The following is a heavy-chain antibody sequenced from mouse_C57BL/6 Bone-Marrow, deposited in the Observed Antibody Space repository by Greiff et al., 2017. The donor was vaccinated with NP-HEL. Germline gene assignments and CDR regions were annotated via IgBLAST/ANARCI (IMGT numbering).Heavy chain of an antibody. D-gene: IGHD1-1*01. CDR2: ISDGGSYT. CDR1: GFTFSSYA. J-gene: IGHJ1*03. Sequence: EVQVVESGGGLVKPGGSLKLSCAASGFTFSSYAMSWVRQTPEKRLEWVATISDGGSYTYYPDNVKGRFTISRDNAKNNLYLQMSHLKSEDTAMYYCARKNYYGSSCSYFDVWGTGTTVTVSS. V-gene: IGHV5-4*01. CDR3: ARKNYYGSSCSYFDV.